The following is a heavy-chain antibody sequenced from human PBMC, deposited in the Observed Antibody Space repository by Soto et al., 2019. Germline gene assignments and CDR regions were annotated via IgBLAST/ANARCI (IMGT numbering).Heavy chain of an antibody. V-gene: IGHV3-48*01. Sequence: GGSLRLSCAASGFTFSSYSMNWVRQAPGKGLEWVSYISSSSSTIYYADSVKGRFTISRDNAKNSLYLQMNSLRAEDTAVYYCAVEGLEYSSSFDAFDIWGQGTMVTVSS. CDR1: GFTFSSYS. D-gene: IGHD6-6*01. CDR2: ISSSSSTI. CDR3: AVEGLEYSSSFDAFDI. J-gene: IGHJ3*02.